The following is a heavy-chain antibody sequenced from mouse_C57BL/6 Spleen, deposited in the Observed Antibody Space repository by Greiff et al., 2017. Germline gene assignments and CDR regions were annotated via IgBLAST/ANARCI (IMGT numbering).Heavy chain of an antibody. J-gene: IGHJ4*01. CDR1: GYTFTDYE. D-gene: IGHD2-4*01. CDR2: IDPETGGT. CDR3: TRRGPIYYDYDDAMDY. V-gene: IGHV1-15*01. Sequence: QVQLQQSGAELVRPGASVTLSCKASGYTFTDYEMHWVKQTPVHGLEWIGAIDPETGGTAYNQKFKGKAILTADKSSSTAYMELRSLTSEDSAAYYCTRRGPIYYDYDDAMDYWGQGTSVTVSS.